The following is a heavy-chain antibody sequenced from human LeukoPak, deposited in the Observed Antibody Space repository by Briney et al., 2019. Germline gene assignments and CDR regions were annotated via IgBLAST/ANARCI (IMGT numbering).Heavy chain of an antibody. CDR1: GFTFSTYG. D-gene: IGHD2-8*01. Sequence: GGSLRLSCAASGFTFSTYGMHWVRQAPGKGLEWVAFIRYDGTNKYYADSVKGRSTISRDNSKNMLYLQMNSLRAEDTAVYYCARDPHYCTNGVCYISHFDYWGQGTLVTVSS. J-gene: IGHJ4*02. CDR2: IRYDGTNK. V-gene: IGHV3-30*02. CDR3: ARDPHYCTNGVCYISHFDY.